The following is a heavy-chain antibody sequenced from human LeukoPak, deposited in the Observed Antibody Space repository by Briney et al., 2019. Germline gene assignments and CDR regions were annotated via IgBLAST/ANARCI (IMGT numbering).Heavy chain of an antibody. CDR2: ISSDGRTT. V-gene: IGHV3-74*01. Sequence: PGGSLRLSCEASEFTFSSYWLHWVRQAPGKGLVWVSRISSDGRTTIYEDSVKGRFTISRDNAKNTLYLQMNSLRAEDTAVYYCAREGYYDSSGYSIRFSYWGQGTLVTVSS. CDR3: AREGYYDSSGYSIRFSY. D-gene: IGHD3-22*01. J-gene: IGHJ4*02. CDR1: EFTFSSYW.